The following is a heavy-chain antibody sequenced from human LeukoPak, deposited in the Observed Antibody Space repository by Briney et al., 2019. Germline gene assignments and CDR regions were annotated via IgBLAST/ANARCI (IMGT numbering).Heavy chain of an antibody. CDR2: ISGSGGST. CDR3: AKDSLPYYDILTGYYNTLGY. Sequence: PGGSLRLSCAASGFTFSSYAMSWVRQAPGKGLEWVSAISGSGGSTYYADSVKGRFTISRDNSKNTLYLQMNSLRAEDTAVYYCAKDSLPYYDILTGYYNTLGYWGQGTLVTVSS. D-gene: IGHD3-9*01. V-gene: IGHV3-23*01. CDR1: GFTFSSYA. J-gene: IGHJ4*02.